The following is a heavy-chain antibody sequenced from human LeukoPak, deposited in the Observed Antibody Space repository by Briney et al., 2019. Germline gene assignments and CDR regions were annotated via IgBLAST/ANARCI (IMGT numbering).Heavy chain of an antibody. J-gene: IGHJ6*03. CDR1: GGSISSFY. Sequence: SETLSLTCTVSGGSISSFYWSWIRQLPGKGLEWIGYIYYSGSTNYNPSLKSRVTISVDTSKNQFSLKLSSVTAADTAVYYCARDRSTMVRGVLYYYYMDVWGKGTTVTVSS. D-gene: IGHD3-10*01. CDR3: ARDRSTMVRGVLYYYYMDV. V-gene: IGHV4-59*01. CDR2: IYYSGST.